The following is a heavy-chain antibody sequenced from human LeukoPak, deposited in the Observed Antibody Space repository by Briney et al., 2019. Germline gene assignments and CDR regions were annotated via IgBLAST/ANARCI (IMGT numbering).Heavy chain of an antibody. CDR3: ARRGVGANHPPLDAFDI. J-gene: IGHJ3*02. Sequence: GASVKVSCKASGYTFTSYDINWVRQATGQGLEWMGWMNPNSGNTGYAQKFQGRVTITRNTSVSTAYMELSSLRAEDTAVYYCARRGVGANHPPLDAFDIWGQGTMVTVSS. CDR2: MNPNSGNT. V-gene: IGHV1-8*03. CDR1: GYTFTSYD. D-gene: IGHD1-26*01.